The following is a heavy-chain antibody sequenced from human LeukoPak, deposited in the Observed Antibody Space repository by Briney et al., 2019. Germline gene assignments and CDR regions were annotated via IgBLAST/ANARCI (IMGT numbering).Heavy chain of an antibody. J-gene: IGHJ4*02. Sequence: KPGGSLRLSCAASGFNFSNACMSWVRQAPGKGLEWVGHIKGKTDGGTTDYAAPVQGRFTISRDDSKNTLFLQMNSLKTEDTAVYYCTTGTWIQLWLADYWGQGTLVTVSS. CDR3: TTGTWIQLWLADY. D-gene: IGHD5-18*01. CDR2: IKGKTDGGTT. V-gene: IGHV3-15*01. CDR1: GFNFSNAC.